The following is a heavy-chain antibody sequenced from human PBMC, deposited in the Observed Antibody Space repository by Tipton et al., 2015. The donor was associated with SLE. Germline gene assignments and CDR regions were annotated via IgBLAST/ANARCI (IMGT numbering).Heavy chain of an antibody. Sequence: TLSLTCTVSGGSISSYYWSWIRQPAGKGLGWIGRIYTSGSTNYNPSLKSRVTISVDTSKNQFSLKLSSVTAADTAVYYCARRSMVRGVIDYWGQGTLVTVSS. CDR2: IYTSGST. J-gene: IGHJ4*02. D-gene: IGHD3-10*01. CDR3: ARRSMVRGVIDY. V-gene: IGHV4-4*07. CDR1: GGSISSYY.